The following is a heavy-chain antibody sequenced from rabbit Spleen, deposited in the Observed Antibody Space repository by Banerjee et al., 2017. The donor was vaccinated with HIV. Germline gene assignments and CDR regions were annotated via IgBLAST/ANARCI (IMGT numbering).Heavy chain of an antibody. V-gene: IGHV1S45*01. CDR1: GFSFSSSDY. CDR3: ARDTGSSFSSYGMDL. J-gene: IGHJ6*01. CDR2: IAGSSSAFT. D-gene: IGHD8-1*01. Sequence: QEQLVESGGGLVKPGGSLTLTCKASGFSFSSSDYICWVRQAPGKGLEWISCIAGSSSAFTYSATWAKGRFTCSKTSSTTVTLQMTSLTVADTATYFCARDTGSSFSSYGMDLWGPGTLVTVS.